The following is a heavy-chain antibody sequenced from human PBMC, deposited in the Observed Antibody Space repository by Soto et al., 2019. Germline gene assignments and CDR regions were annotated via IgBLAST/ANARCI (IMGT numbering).Heavy chain of an antibody. CDR1: GFTFSNAW. D-gene: IGHD3-3*01. V-gene: IGHV3-15*01. CDR3: TTDRYYDFWSEEWWWFDP. J-gene: IGHJ5*02. Sequence: EVQLVESGGGLVKPGGSLRLSCAASGFTFSNAWMSWVRQAPGKGLEWVGRIKSKTDGGTTDYAAPVKGRFTISRDDSKNTLYLQMNSLKTEDTAVYYCTTDRYYDFWSEEWWWFDPWGQGTLVTVSS. CDR2: IKSKTDGGTT.